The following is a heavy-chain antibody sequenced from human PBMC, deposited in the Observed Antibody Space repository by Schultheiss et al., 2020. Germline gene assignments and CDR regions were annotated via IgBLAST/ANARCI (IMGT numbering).Heavy chain of an antibody. J-gene: IGHJ4*02. CDR2: INHSGST. Sequence: SETLSLTCAVSGGSISSSNWWSWVRQPPGKGLEWIGEINHSGSTNYNPSLKSRVTISVDTSKNQFSLKLSSVTAADTAVYYCARDAVGIAAAGSIDYWGQGTLVTVSS. D-gene: IGHD6-13*01. CDR1: GGSISSSNW. CDR3: ARDAVGIAAAGSIDY. V-gene: IGHV4-4*02.